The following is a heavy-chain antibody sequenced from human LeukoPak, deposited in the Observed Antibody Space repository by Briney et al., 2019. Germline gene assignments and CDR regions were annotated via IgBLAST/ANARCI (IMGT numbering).Heavy chain of an antibody. D-gene: IGHD1-14*01. V-gene: IGHV1-18*01. Sequence: GASVKVSCKASGYTFTSYGISWVRQAPGQGLEWMGWISAYNGNTNYAQKLQGRVTMTTDTSTSTAYMELRSLRSDDTAVYYCARDPEGTYYYYYYMDVWGKGTTVTVSS. J-gene: IGHJ6*03. CDR1: GYTFTSYG. CDR2: ISAYNGNT. CDR3: ARDPEGTYYYYYYMDV.